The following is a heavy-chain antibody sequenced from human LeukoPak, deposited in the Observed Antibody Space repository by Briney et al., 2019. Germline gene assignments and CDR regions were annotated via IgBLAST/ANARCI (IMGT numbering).Heavy chain of an antibody. J-gene: IGHJ3*02. V-gene: IGHV3-7*01. CDR2: IKEDGSEK. CDR1: GFTFSNSW. Sequence: GGSLRLSCAGSGFTFSNSWMGWVRQAPGKGLEWVANIKEDGSEKYYVDSVKGRFTISRDNAKNSLYLQMNSLRAEDTAVYYCARDYYDSSGYYLWGAFDIWGQGTMVTVSS. CDR3: ARDYYDSSGYYLWGAFDI. D-gene: IGHD3-22*01.